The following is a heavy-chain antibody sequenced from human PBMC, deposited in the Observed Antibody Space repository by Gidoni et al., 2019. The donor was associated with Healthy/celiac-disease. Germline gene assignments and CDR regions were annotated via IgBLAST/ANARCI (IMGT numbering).Heavy chain of an antibody. J-gene: IGHJ4*02. Sequence: QVQLVQSGAEVKKPVASVKVSCKASGYTFTGYYMHWVRQAPGQGLEWMGWINPNSGGTNYAQKFQGWVTMTRDTSISTAYMELSRLRSDDTAVYYCARDNRGSSGWYGFDYWGQGTLVTVSS. D-gene: IGHD6-19*01. CDR3: ARDNRGSSGWYGFDY. CDR1: GYTFTGYY. CDR2: INPNSGGT. V-gene: IGHV1-2*04.